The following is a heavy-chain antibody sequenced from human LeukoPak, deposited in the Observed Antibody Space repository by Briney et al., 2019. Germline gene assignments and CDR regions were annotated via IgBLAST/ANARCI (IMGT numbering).Heavy chain of an antibody. V-gene: IGHV3-21*01. CDR3: ARVNQLLTIDY. Sequence: GGSLRLSCAASGFTFSRYAMNWVRQAPEKGLEWVSYISTGGDNTFYADSLKGRFTVSRDNAKNSLFLQMDSLRAEDTAVYYCARVNQLLTIDYWGQGTLVTVSS. CDR2: ISTGGDNT. D-gene: IGHD4/OR15-4a*01. J-gene: IGHJ4*02. CDR1: GFTFSRYA.